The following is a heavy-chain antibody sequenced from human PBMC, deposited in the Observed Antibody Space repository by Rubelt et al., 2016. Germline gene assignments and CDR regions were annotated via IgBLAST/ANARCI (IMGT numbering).Heavy chain of an antibody. D-gene: IGHD3-16*01. V-gene: IGHV4-39*07. J-gene: IGHJ4*02. CDR3: ARDLRGARWPGYLDY. Sequence: QLQLQESGPGLAKPSETLSLTCTVSGGSISSSSYYWGWIRQPPGKGLEWIGEINHSGSTNYNPSRKGRITISVDKSQSQFSLKLSSGTAADTAVYYWARDLRGARWPGYLDYWGQGTLVTVSS. CDR2: INHSGST. CDR1: GGSISSSSYY.